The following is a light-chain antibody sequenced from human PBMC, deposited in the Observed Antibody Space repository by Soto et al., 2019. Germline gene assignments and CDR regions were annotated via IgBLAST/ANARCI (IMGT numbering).Light chain of an antibody. CDR1: QSVSSN. V-gene: IGKV3-15*01. CDR2: GAS. Sequence: EIVMTQSPATLSGSPGERATLSCRASQSVSSNLAWYQQKPGQAPRLVIYGASTRATGIPARFSGSGSGTEFTLTISSLQSEDFAVYSCQQYNSWPRTFGQGTKVEIK. J-gene: IGKJ1*01. CDR3: QQYNSWPRT.